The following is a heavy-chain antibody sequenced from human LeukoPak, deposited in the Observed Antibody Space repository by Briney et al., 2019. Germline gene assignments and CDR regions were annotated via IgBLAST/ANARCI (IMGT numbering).Heavy chain of an antibody. CDR3: ARGLYGDYVDY. CDR2: IREDGSDT. CDR1: GLSFRNFW. V-gene: IGHV3-7*03. Sequence: GGSLRLSCVASGLSFRNFWMSWVRQAPGKGLEWVANIREDGSDTYYADSVKGRFTISRDNAKNSLYLQMNSLRAEDAAVYYCARGLYGDYVDYWGQGTLVTVSS. J-gene: IGHJ4*02. D-gene: IGHD4-17*01.